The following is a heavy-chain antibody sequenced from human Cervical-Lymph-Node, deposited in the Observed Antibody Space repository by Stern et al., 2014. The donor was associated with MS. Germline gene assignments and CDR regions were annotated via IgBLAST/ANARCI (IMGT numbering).Heavy chain of an antibody. D-gene: IGHD3-22*01. Sequence: VQPVVPGGGVVQPERTLRLSCAASGFTFSSYGMHWVRQAPGKGLEWVAVISYDENNKSYADAVKARFTISRDNSKNTLYLQMNSLRAEDTAVYYCAKDLALYYDTSKRTYYYYGMDVWGQGTTFSVSS. CDR2: ISYDENNK. CDR3: AKDLALYYDTSKRTYYYYGMDV. J-gene: IGHJ6*02. CDR1: GFTFSSYG. V-gene: IGHV3-30*18.